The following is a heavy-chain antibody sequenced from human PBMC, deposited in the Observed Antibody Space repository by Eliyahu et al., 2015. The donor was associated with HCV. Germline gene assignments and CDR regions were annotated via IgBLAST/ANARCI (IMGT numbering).Heavy chain of an antibody. J-gene: IGHJ6*02. CDR2: ISYDGSNK. D-gene: IGHD2-2*02. V-gene: IGHV3-30*18. Sequence: QVQLVESGGGVVQPGRSLRLSCAASGFXXSXYGXPWVRQAPGKGLEWVAVISYDGSNKYYADSVKGRFTISRDNSKNTLYLQMNSLRAEDTAVYYCAKIVVRLPAAILSDEDGMDVWGQGTTVTVSS. CDR3: AKIVVRLPAAILSDEDGMDV. CDR1: GFXXSXYG.